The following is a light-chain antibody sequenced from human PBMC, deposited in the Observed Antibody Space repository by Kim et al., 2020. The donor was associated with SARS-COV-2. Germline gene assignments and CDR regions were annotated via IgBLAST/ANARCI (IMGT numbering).Light chain of an antibody. CDR1: NMGSKN. CDR2: RDS. Sequence: VAQGQTARLTCGGNNMGSKNVHWYQQKPGQAPVLVIYRDSNRPSGIPERFSGSNSGNTATLTISRAQAGDEADYYCQVWDSSTYVFGTGTKVTVL. J-gene: IGLJ1*01. V-gene: IGLV3-9*01. CDR3: QVWDSSTYV.